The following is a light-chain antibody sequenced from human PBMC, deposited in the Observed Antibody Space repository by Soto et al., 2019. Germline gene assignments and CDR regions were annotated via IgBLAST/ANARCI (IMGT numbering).Light chain of an antibody. V-gene: IGKV1-12*01. J-gene: IGKJ4*01. CDR3: KQSKSFPLT. Sequence: RLTQSPSCLTEPVGARDSITYRASQVIDNWLAWYQQKPGKAPKVLIYSTSSLQSGVPARFSGSRSGTDFTLTISSLQPEDFATYYCKQSKSFPLTFGGGTKVDIK. CDR1: QVIDNW. CDR2: STS.